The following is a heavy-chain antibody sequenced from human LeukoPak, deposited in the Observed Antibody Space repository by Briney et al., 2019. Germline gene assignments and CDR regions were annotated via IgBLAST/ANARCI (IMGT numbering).Heavy chain of an antibody. CDR1: GGSFSGYY. CDR3: ARRKQLVRGFDY. Sequence: SETLSLTCAVYGGSFSGYYWSWIRQPPGKGLEWIGEINHSGSTNYNPSLKSRVTISVDTSKNQFSLKLSSVTAADTAVYYCARRKQLVRGFDYWGQGTLVTVSS. J-gene: IGHJ4*02. V-gene: IGHV4-34*01. CDR2: INHSGST. D-gene: IGHD6-13*01.